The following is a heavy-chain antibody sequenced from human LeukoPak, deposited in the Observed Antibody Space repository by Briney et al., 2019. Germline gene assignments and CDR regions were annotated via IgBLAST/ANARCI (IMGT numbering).Heavy chain of an antibody. D-gene: IGHD1-26*01. V-gene: IGHV3-7*01. J-gene: IGHJ4*02. CDR3: ARERENGYFDY. CDR1: GFTFSSHG. Sequence: GGSLRLSCAASGFTFSSHGMHWVRQAPGKGLEWVANIKQDGSEKYYVDSVKGRFTISRDNAKNSLYLQMNSLRAEDTAVYYCARERENGYFDYWGQGTLVTVSS. CDR2: IKQDGSEK.